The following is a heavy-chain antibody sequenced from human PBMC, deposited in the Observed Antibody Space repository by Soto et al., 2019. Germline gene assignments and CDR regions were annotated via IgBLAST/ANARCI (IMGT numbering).Heavy chain of an antibody. V-gene: IGHV3-23*01. J-gene: IGHJ6*02. CDR2: ISGSGGST. Sequence: GGSLRLSCAASGFTFSSYAMSWVRQAPGKGLEWVSVISGSGGSTYYADSVKGRFTISRDNSKNTLYLQMNSLRAEDTAVYYCAKHYKQTKYSNYYYYGMDVWGQGTTVTVSS. CDR3: AKHYKQTKYSNYYYYGMDV. CDR1: GFTFSSYA. D-gene: IGHD4-4*01.